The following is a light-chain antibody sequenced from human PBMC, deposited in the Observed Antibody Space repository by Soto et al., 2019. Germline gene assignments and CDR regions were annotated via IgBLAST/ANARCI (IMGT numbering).Light chain of an antibody. Sequence: DIQMTHSPSTLSASVCYIVTITCRASQNIRNWLAWYQQKPGKAPNPLIYDASSLKSGVPARFSGSGSGTEFTLTISSLQPDDFATYFCQQSYDPPPKFGQGTKVDIK. CDR2: DAS. V-gene: IGKV1-5*01. CDR1: QNIRNW. CDR3: QQSYDPPPK. J-gene: IGKJ1*01.